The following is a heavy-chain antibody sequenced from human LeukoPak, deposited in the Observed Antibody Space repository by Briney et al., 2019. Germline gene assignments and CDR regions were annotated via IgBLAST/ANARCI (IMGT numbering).Heavy chain of an antibody. CDR2: IKQDGSEK. J-gene: IGHJ4*02. Sequence: GGSLRLSCAASGFTFSSYWMSWVRQAPGKGLEWVANIKQDGSEKYYADSVKGRFTISRDNAKNSLYLQMNSLRAEDTAVYYCARDIGGDMTIFDYWGQGTLVTVSS. CDR3: ARDIGGDMTIFDY. V-gene: IGHV3-7*01. CDR1: GFTFSSYW. D-gene: IGHD3-3*01.